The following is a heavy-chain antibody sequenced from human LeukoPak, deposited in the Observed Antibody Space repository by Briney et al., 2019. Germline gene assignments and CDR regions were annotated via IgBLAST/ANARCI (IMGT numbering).Heavy chain of an antibody. J-gene: IGHJ4*02. D-gene: IGHD6-19*01. Sequence: SETLSLTCAVYGGSFSGYYWSWIRQPPGKGLEWIGEINHSGSTNYNPSLKSRVTISVDTSKNQFSLKLSSVTAADTAVYYCAGADSSGWYVGYDYWGQGTLVTVSS. V-gene: IGHV4-34*01. CDR3: AGADSSGWYVGYDY. CDR1: GGSFSGYY. CDR2: INHSGST.